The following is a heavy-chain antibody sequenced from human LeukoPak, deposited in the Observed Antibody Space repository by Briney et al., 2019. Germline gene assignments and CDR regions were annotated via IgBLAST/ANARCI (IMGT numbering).Heavy chain of an antibody. D-gene: IGHD1-26*01. CDR3: ARDWRSESYHLDY. Sequence: GGSLTLSSAASGVSFSTLHMNWGCQTPGKGLEWVSAISRDGINTHYVESVKGRFTISRDNAKNSLYLQMNSLRDEDTAVYYCARDWRSESYHLDYRGEGNLGSVSP. J-gene: IGHJ4*02. V-gene: IGHV3-21*01. CDR1: GVSFSTLH. CDR2: ISRDGINT.